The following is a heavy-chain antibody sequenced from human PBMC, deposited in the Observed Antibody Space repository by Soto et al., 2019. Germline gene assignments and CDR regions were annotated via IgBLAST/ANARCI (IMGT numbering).Heavy chain of an antibody. CDR1: GGTISSYY. V-gene: IGHV4-59*01. D-gene: IGHD6-19*01. CDR2: IYYSGST. CDR3: ARTIAVAGTGWFDP. Sequence: PSETLSLTCTVSGGTISSYYWSWIRQPPGKGLEWIGYIYYSGSTNYNPSLKSRVTISVDTSKNQFSQKLSSVTAADTAVYYCARTIAVAGTGWFDPWGQGTLVTVSS. J-gene: IGHJ5*02.